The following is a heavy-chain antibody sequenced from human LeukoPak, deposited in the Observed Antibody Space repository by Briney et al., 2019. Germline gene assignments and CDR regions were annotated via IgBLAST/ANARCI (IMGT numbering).Heavy chain of an antibody. CDR3: ARVLAAAGNNWFDP. Sequence: PSETLSLTCAVYGGSFSSYSWSWIRQSASKGLECIGEISGVGSTTYNPSLKSRVTISIDTSKNQFSLKLSSVTAADTAVYYCARVLAAAGNNWFDPWGQGTLVTVSS. V-gene: IGHV4-34*01. CDR1: GGSFSSYS. D-gene: IGHD6-13*01. J-gene: IGHJ5*02. CDR2: ISGVGST.